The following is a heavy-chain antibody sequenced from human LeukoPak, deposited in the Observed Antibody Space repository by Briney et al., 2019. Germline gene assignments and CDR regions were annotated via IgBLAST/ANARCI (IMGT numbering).Heavy chain of an antibody. D-gene: IGHD3-10*01. CDR1: GFTFSSYE. J-gene: IGHJ6*03. CDR3: AKDGGVRGPDYYYYMDV. CDR2: ISSSGSTI. V-gene: IGHV3-48*03. Sequence: GGSLRLSCAASGFTFSSYEMNWVRQAPGKGLEWVSYISSSGSTIYYADSVKGRFTISRDNAKNSLYLQMNSLRSEDTAVYYCAKDGGVRGPDYYYYMDVWGKGTTVTISS.